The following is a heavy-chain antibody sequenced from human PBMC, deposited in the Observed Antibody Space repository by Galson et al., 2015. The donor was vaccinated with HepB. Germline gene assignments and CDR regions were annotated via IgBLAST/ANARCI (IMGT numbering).Heavy chain of an antibody. D-gene: IGHD2-2*01. Sequence: SLRLSCAASGFIFSTHSMNWVRQAPGKGLEWISYITSNSRTIYYADSVKGRFTISRDNARHSVYLQMNSLRDEDTAVYYCARGDPDIVSVPAAIPVDYWGQGILVTVSS. CDR2: ITSNSRTI. J-gene: IGHJ4*02. CDR1: GFIFSTHS. V-gene: IGHV3-48*02. CDR3: ARGDPDIVSVPAAIPVDY.